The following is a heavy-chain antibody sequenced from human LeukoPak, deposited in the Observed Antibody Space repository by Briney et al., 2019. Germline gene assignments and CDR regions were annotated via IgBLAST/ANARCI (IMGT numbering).Heavy chain of an antibody. CDR3: ARDFMVRGVIRYYYYGMDV. D-gene: IGHD3-10*01. V-gene: IGHV4-34*01. CDR2: INHSGST. CDR1: GGSFSGYY. Sequence: SETLSLTCAVYGGSFSGYYWSWIRQPPGKGLEGIGEINHSGSTNYNPSLKSRVTISVDTSKNQFSLKLSSVTAADTAVYYCARDFMVRGVIRYYYYGMDVWGQGTTVTVSS. J-gene: IGHJ6*02.